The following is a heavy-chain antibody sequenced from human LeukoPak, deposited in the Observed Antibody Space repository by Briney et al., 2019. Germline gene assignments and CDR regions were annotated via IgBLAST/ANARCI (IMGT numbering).Heavy chain of an antibody. J-gene: IGHJ3*02. CDR3: ARLVDTAMVSSAFDI. D-gene: IGHD5-18*01. V-gene: IGHV1-2*02. CDR1: GYTFTGYY. Sequence: ASVKVSCKASGYTFTGYYMHWVRQAPGQGLEWMGWINPNTGGTNYAQKFQGRVTMTRDTSISTAYMELSRLRSDDTAVYYCARLVDTAMVSSAFDIWGQGTMVTVSS. CDR2: INPNTGGT.